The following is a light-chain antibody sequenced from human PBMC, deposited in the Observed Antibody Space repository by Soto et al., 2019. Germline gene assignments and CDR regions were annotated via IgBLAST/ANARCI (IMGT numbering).Light chain of an antibody. Sequence: QSALTQPPSASGSPGQSVTISCTGTSSDIGGYNYVSWYQQHPGKAPKLMIYEVSKRPSGVPDRFAGSKSGNTAPLTVSGLHAEDEADYYCSSYAGSNNYVVFGGGTKLTVL. CDR2: EVS. V-gene: IGLV2-8*01. CDR1: SSDIGGYNY. CDR3: SSYAGSNNYVV. J-gene: IGLJ2*01.